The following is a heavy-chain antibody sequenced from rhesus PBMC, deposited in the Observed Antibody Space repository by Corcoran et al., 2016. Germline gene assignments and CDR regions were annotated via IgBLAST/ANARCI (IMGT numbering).Heavy chain of an antibody. Sequence: QVQLQESGPGLVKPSETLSLTCTVSGASIRSNWWSWIRQPPGKGLAWIGEINGNCGNTNQNTSLKKRITSSKDASKNQFSLEVNSLTAADTAVYYCARSPGSWYFDRWGPGTPITISS. J-gene: IGHJ2*01. CDR3: ARSPGSWYFDR. V-gene: IGHV4-80*01. CDR2: INGNCGNT. CDR1: GASIRSNW.